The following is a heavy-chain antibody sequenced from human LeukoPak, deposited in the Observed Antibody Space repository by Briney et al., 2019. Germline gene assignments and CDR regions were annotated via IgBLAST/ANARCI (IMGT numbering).Heavy chain of an antibody. CDR3: ACITIFGANVDY. CDR2: ISSSSSYI. V-gene: IGHV3-21*01. J-gene: IGHJ4*02. CDR1: GFTFSSYS. Sequence: GGSLRLSCAASGFTFSSYSMNWVRQAPGKGLEWVSSISSSSSYIYYADSVKGRFTISRDNAKNSLYLQMNSLRAEDTAVYYCACITIFGANVDYWGREPWSPSPQ. D-gene: IGHD3-3*01.